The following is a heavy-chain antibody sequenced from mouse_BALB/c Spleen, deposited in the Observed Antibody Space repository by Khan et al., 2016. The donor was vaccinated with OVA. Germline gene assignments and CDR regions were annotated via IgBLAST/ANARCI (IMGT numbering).Heavy chain of an antibody. V-gene: IGHV3-2*02. D-gene: IGHD2-13*01. CDR3: ARSLYYSDSYAMDY. CDR2: ISSTGST. J-gene: IGHJ4*01. Sequence: EVQLQESGPGLVKPSQSLSLTCTVTGYSITSDYAWNWIRQFPGNKLEWMGYISSTGSTSYNPSLTSRIPITRDTSKNQFFLHLNTVTTEDTATYYCARSLYYSDSYAMDYWGQGTSVTVSS. CDR1: GYSITSDYA.